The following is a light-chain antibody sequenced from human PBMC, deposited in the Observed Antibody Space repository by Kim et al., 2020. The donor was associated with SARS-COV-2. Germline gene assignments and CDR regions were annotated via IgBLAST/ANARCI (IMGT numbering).Light chain of an antibody. CDR3: QQYASAPWT. V-gene: IGKV3-20*01. CDR2: AAS. CDR1: QSVSSNF. Sequence: SPGERAPRPCRASQSVSSNFLAWYQQRPGQAPRLLMYAASIRATGIPGRFSGSGSGTDFTLTISRLEPEDFAVYYCQQYASAPWTFGQGTKVDIK. J-gene: IGKJ1*01.